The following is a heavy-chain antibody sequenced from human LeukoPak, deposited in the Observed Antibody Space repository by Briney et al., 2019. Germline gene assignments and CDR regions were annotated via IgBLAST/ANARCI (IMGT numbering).Heavy chain of an antibody. J-gene: IGHJ5*02. D-gene: IGHD2-15*01. CDR2: MNTNNGNT. CDR3: ARDSRAAWPDP. V-gene: IGHV1-18*04. Sequence: ASVKVSCKASGYTFTNYDITWVRQAPGQGLEWMGGMNTNNGNTNYAQRLQGRITMTTDTSTNTAYMELRSLKSDDTAVYYCARDSRAAWPDPWGQGTLVTVSS. CDR1: GYTFTNYD.